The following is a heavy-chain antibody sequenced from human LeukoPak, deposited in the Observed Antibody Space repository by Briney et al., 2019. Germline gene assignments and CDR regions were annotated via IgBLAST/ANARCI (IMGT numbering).Heavy chain of an antibody. CDR2: ISSSSSTI. D-gene: IGHD3-22*01. J-gene: IGHJ4*02. V-gene: IGHV3-48*02. Sequence: PGGSLRLSCAASGFTFSSYSMNWVRQAPGKGLEWVSYISSSSSTIYYADSVKGRFTISRDNAKNSLYLQMNSLRDEDTAVYYCARRIGYYYDSGGYYQGGGVDYWGQGTLVTVSS. CDR1: GFTFSSYS. CDR3: ARRIGYYYDSGGYYQGGGVDY.